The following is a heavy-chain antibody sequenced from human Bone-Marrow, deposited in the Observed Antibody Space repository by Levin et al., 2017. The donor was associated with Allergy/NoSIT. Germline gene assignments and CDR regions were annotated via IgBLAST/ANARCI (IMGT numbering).Heavy chain of an antibody. J-gene: IGHJ4*02. D-gene: IGHD1-20*01. CDR2: MSYDGSQQ. CDR1: GFTFNLYG. CDR3: ARDPVTGDPTKFDY. Sequence: HPGGSLRLSCAASGFTFNLYGMHWVRQAPGTGLEWVAFMSYDGSQQNYADSVRDRFIISRDNRKNTVRLQMNTLRVEDTGVYYCARDPVTGDPTKFDYWGQGVLVTVSS. V-gene: IGHV3-33*01.